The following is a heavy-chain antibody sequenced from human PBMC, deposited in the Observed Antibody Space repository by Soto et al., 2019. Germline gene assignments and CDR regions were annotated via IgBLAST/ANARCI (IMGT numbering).Heavy chain of an antibody. Sequence: ASVKVSYKASGYTFTSYAMHWVRQAPGQRLEWMGWINAGNGNTKYSQKFQGRVTITRDTSASTAYMELSSLRSEDTAVYYCGRGSYSSSWYPRYYFDYWGQGTLVTVSS. D-gene: IGHD6-13*01. CDR2: INAGNGNT. CDR3: GRGSYSSSWYPRYYFDY. V-gene: IGHV1-3*01. J-gene: IGHJ4*02. CDR1: GYTFTSYA.